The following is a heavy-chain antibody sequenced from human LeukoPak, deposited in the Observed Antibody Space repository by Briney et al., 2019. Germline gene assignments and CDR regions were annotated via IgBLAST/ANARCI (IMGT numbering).Heavy chain of an antibody. CDR3: ARAPDDFGGFFEY. CDR1: GFTVSSNY. Sequence: GGSLRLSCAASGFTVSSNYMSWVRQAPGKGLDWVSVIYSGGSTYYTDSVKGRFTISRDNSKNTLYLQMDSLRAEDTAMYYCARAPDDFGGFFEYWGRGTLVTVSS. CDR2: IYSGGST. J-gene: IGHJ4*02. D-gene: IGHD4-23*01. V-gene: IGHV3-53*01.